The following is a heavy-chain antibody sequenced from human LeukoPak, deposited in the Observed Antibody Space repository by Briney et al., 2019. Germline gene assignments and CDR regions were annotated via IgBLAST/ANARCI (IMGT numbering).Heavy chain of an antibody. CDR2: IYYSGST. Sequence: SETLSLTCTVSGGSISSYYWSWIRQPPGKGLEWIGYIYYSGSTNYNPSLKSRVTISVDTSKNQFSLKLSSVTAADTAVYYCAREVVVTARDWFDPWGQGTLVTVSS. V-gene: IGHV4-59*01. CDR1: GGSISSYY. J-gene: IGHJ5*02. D-gene: IGHD2-21*02. CDR3: AREVVVTARDWFDP.